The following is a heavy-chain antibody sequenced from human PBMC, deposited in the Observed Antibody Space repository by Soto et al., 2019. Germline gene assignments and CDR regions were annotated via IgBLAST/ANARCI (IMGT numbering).Heavy chain of an antibody. J-gene: IGHJ4*02. D-gene: IGHD3-10*01. CDR2: INPILSMS. Sequence: QVQLVQSGAEVRKPGSSVKVSCKASCDTFSFYSINWVRQAPGLGLEWMGRINPILSMSNYAQRFQGRVTMTEDKSTSTAYMELSGLRSEDTAIYYCASSYGSGYRAFDYWGQGALVTVS. CDR1: CDTFSFYS. CDR3: ASSYGSGYRAFDY. V-gene: IGHV1-69*02.